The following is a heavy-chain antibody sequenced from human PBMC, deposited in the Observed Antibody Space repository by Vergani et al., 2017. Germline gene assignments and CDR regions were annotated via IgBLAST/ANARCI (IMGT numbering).Heavy chain of an antibody. CDR1: GFTLSNYD. J-gene: IGHJ4*02. V-gene: IGHV3-30*02. D-gene: IGHD3-16*01. CDR2: IQFDGSNQ. CDR3: AKHFRGWGIDY. Sequence: QVQLVESGGGVVQRGGSLRLSCATSGFTLSNYDMQWIRQVPGKGLEFVAFIQFDGSNQYYADSVKGRFTLSRDFSKNTLYLQMNSLRTDDTATYYCAKHFRGWGIDYWGQGTQVVV.